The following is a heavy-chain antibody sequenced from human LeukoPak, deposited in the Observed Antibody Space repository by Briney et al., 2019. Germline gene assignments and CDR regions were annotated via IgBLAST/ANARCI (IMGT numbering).Heavy chain of an antibody. V-gene: IGHV4-39*07. Sequence: SETLSLTCTVSGGSISSSSYYWGWIRQPPGKGLEWIGSIYYSGSTYYNPSLKSRVTISVDTSKNQFSLKLSSVTAADTAVYYCSRQPYPVSHYYVSSGYYGYYFDYWGQGTLVTVSS. CDR2: IYYSGST. CDR3: SRQPYPVSHYYVSSGYYGYYFDY. D-gene: IGHD3-22*01. J-gene: IGHJ4*02. CDR1: GGSISSSSYY.